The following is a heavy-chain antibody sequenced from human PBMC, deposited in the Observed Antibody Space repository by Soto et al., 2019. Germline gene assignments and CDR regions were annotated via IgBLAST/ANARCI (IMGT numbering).Heavy chain of an antibody. J-gene: IGHJ6*03. CDR2: ISSSGSTI. CDR3: ARPCSGGSCAYYYYYMDV. CDR1: GFTFSDYY. D-gene: IGHD2-15*01. Sequence: GGSLRLSCAASGFTFSDYYMSWIRQAPGKGLEWVSYISSSGSTIYYADSVKGRFTISRDNAKNSLYLQMNSLRAEDTAVYYCARPCSGGSCAYYYYYMDVWGKGTTVTVSS. V-gene: IGHV3-11*01.